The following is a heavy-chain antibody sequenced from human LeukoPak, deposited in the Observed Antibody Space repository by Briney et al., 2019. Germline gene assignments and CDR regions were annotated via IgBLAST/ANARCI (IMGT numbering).Heavy chain of an antibody. CDR2: INPNSGGT. CDR3: ARFGVVVVPAYFRSYNWFDP. J-gene: IGHJ5*02. CDR1: GYTFTGYY. Sequence: ASVKVSCKASGYTFTGYYMHWVRQAPGQGLEWMGWINPNSGGTNYAQKFQGRVTMTRDTSISTAYMELSGLRSDDTAVYYCARFGVVVVPAYFRSYNWFDPWGQGTLVTVSS. D-gene: IGHD2-2*01. V-gene: IGHV1-2*02.